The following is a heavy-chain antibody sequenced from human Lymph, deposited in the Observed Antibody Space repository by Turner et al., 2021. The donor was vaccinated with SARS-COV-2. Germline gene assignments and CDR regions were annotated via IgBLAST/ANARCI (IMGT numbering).Heavy chain of an antibody. CDR1: GGTFSSYA. CDR2: IIPILRIA. J-gene: IGHJ6*02. Sequence: QVQLVQSGAEVKKPGSSVKVPCKASGGTFSSYAISWVRQAPGQGLEWRGGIIPILRIATYAKKFQGRVTITADKSTSTAYMELSSLRAEDTAVFYCARVVGGFGELGYYYYYGMDVWGQGTTVTVSS. V-gene: IGHV1-69*10. CDR3: ARVVGGFGELGYYYYYGMDV. D-gene: IGHD3-10*01.